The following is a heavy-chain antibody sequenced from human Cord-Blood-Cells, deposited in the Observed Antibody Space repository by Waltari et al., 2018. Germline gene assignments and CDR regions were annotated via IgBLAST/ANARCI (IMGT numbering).Heavy chain of an antibody. CDR3: ARDRVGADAFDI. CDR2: IKQDGSEK. Sequence: MSWVRQAPGKGLEWVANIKQDGSEKYYVDSVKGRFTISRDNAKNSLYLQMNSLRAEDTAVYYCARDRVGADAFDIWGQGTMVTVSS. V-gene: IGHV3-7*01. D-gene: IGHD1-26*01. J-gene: IGHJ3*02.